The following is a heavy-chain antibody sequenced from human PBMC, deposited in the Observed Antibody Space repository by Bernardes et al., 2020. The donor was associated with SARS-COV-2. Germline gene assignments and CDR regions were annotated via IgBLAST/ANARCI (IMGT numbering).Heavy chain of an antibody. CDR1: GFTFSSYG. D-gene: IGHD3-16*01. J-gene: IGHJ6*02. V-gene: IGHV3-33*01. CDR3: TRFGGIRGGDV. CDR2: IWYDGSNK. Sequence: GGSLRLSCAASGFTFSSYGMHWVRQAPGKGLEWVAVIWYDGSNKYYADSVKGRFTISRDNSKNTLYLQMNSLRAEDTAVYYCTRFGGIRGGDVWGQGTTVTVSS.